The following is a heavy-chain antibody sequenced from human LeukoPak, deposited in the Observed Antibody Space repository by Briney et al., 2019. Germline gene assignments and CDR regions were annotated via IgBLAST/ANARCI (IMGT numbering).Heavy chain of an antibody. CDR3: ARYSSSWYDAFDI. J-gene: IGHJ3*02. CDR1: GFTFSSYA. Sequence: GGSLRLSCAASGFTFSSYAMHWVRQAPGKGLEWVAVISYDGSNKYYADSVKGRFTISRDNSKNTLYLQMNSLRAEDMALYYCARYSSSWYDAFDIWGQGTMVTVSS. D-gene: IGHD6-13*01. V-gene: IGHV3-30-3*01. CDR2: ISYDGSNK.